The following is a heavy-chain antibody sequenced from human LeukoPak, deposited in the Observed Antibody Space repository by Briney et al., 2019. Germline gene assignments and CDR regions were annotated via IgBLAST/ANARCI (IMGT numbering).Heavy chain of an antibody. Sequence: PSETLSLTCTVSGGSISSSSYYWGWIRQPPGKGLEWIGSIYYSGSTYYNPSLKSRVTISVDTSKNQFSLKLSSVTAAETAVYYCASTIMITFGGVILWGQGTLATVSS. D-gene: IGHD3-16*02. CDR2: IYYSGST. V-gene: IGHV4-39*01. CDR3: ASTIMITFGGVIL. CDR1: GGSISSSSYY. J-gene: IGHJ4*02.